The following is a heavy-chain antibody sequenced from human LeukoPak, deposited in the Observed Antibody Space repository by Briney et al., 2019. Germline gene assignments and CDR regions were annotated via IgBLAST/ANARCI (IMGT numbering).Heavy chain of an antibody. Sequence: ASVKVSCKASGYTFTSYGISWVRQAPGQGLEGMGWISAYNGNTNYAQKLQGRVTMTTDTSPRTASMDLKSLSANGADGYFFATSYCSSTSCRPRAFDIWGQGTMVTVSS. D-gene: IGHD2-2*01. V-gene: IGHV1-18*01. J-gene: IGHJ3*02. CDR3: ATSYCSSTSCRPRAFDI. CDR2: ISAYNGNT. CDR1: GYTFTSYG.